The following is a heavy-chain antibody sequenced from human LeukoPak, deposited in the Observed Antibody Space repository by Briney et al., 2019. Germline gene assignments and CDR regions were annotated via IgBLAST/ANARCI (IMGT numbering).Heavy chain of an antibody. D-gene: IGHD6-13*01. CDR3: AVQRTLWQQVLDH. J-gene: IGHJ4*02. CDR2: ISWNSFTI. Sequence: GGSLRLSCAASGFTFDDYAMHWVRQAPGKGLEWVSGISWNSFTIGYADSVKGRFTISRDNSKNTLYLQMNSLRAEDTAVYYCAVQRTLWQQVLDHWGQGVLVTASS. CDR1: GFTFDDYA. V-gene: IGHV3-9*01.